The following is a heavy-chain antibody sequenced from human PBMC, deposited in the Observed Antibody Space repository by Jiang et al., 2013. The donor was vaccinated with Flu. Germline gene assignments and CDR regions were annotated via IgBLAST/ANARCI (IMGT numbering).Heavy chain of an antibody. CDR3: TRVSGGAPVYHFDY. CDR1: GYTFASYG. V-gene: IGHV1-18*01. J-gene: IGHJ4*02. Sequence: GAEVKKPGASVRVSCKASGYTFASYGINWVRQAPGQGLEWMGWISPYNGYTNYAQNLQGRVTLTIDTSTSVAYMELRSLRSDDTAIYYCTRVSGGAPVYHFDYWGQGAQVTVSS. CDR2: ISPYNGYT. D-gene: IGHD2-8*02.